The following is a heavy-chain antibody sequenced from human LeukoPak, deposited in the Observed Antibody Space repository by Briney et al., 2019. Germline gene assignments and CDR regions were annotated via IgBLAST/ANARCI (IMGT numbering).Heavy chain of an antibody. Sequence: GGSLRLSCAASGFTFSSYAMHWVRQAPGKGLEWVAVMSYDGSNKYYADSVKGRFTISRDISQNTLYLQMNSLRAEDTAVYYCARSVVAGTAVDYWGQGTLVTVSS. CDR3: ARSVVAGTAVDY. CDR1: GFTFSSYA. CDR2: MSYDGSNK. D-gene: IGHD6-19*01. J-gene: IGHJ4*02. V-gene: IGHV3-30-3*01.